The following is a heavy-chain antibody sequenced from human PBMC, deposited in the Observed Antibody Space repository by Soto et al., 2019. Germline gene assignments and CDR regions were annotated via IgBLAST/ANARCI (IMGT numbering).Heavy chain of an antibody. V-gene: IGHV1-69*06. CDR2: IIPIFGTA. Sequence: RASVKVSCKASGGTFSSYAISWVRQAPGQGLEWMGGIIPIFGTANYAQKFQGRVTITADKSTSTAYMELSRLTSEDTAVYYCARDRRGQQLALQRFDPWGQGTLVTVSS. J-gene: IGHJ5*02. CDR1: GGTFSSYA. D-gene: IGHD6-13*01. CDR3: ARDRRGQQLALQRFDP.